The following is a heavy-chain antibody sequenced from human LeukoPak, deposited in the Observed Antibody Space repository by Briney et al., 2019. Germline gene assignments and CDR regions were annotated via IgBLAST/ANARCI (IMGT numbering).Heavy chain of an antibody. J-gene: IGHJ4*02. CDR2: IKQDGSEK. CDR3: ARSPILSSRGY. D-gene: IGHD6-13*01. V-gene: IGHV3-7*01. Sequence: QPGGPLRLSCAASGFSFSTNWMTWVRQAPRKGLEWVANIKQDGSEKYYVDSVKGRFTISRDNAKNSLYLQMNSLRVEDTAVYYCARSPILSSRGYWGQGTLVTVSS. CDR1: GFSFSTNW.